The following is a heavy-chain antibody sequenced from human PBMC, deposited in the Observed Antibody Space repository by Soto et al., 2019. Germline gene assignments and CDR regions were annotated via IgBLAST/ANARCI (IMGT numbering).Heavy chain of an antibody. CDR2: ISGRGGST. CDR3: ANQHDRDSGYGY. V-gene: IGHV3-23*01. J-gene: IGHJ4*02. Sequence: EVQLLESGGGLVQPGVSLRLSCAASGFTFSSYAMSWVRQAPGKGLEWVSAISGRGGSTYYADSVKGRFTISRDTSKNTLYLPMTSLRAEDTAVYYCANQHDRDSGYGYWCPGTRVTFSS. CDR1: GFTFSSYA. D-gene: IGHD5-12*01.